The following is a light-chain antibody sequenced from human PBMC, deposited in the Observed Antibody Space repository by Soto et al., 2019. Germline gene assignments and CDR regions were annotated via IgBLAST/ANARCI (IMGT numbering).Light chain of an antibody. Sequence: QSVLTQSPSASGTPGQRVTISCSGSSSNFGGNTISWYQQLPGAAPKLLIYSDDQRPSGVTDRFSGSKSGTSASLAISGLQSEDEAVYYYASWDDSLNGWVFGGGTKLTVL. V-gene: IGLV1-44*01. CDR3: ASWDDSLNGWV. CDR1: SSNFGGNT. CDR2: SDD. J-gene: IGLJ3*02.